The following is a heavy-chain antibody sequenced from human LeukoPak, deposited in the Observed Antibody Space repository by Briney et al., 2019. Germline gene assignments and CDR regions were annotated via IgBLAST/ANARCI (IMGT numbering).Heavy chain of an antibody. CDR2: IDTYRRST. V-gene: IGHV1-18*01. D-gene: IGHD6-13*01. CDR1: GYTFIDYG. J-gene: IGHJ4*02. CDR3: ARPNTDAAGYYFDY. Sequence: ASVKVSCKASGYTFIDYGVSWVRQAPGQGLEWMGWIDTYRRSTNYAQNLQGRVAVTTDTSTTTVYMELRSLRSDDTAVYYCARPNTDAAGYYFDYWGQGTLVNVSS.